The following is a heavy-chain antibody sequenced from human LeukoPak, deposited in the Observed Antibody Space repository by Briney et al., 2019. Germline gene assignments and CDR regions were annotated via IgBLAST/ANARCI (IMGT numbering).Heavy chain of an antibody. J-gene: IGHJ5*02. Sequence: GSLSLSCAASGFTFSSYWMHWVRQAPGKGPVWVSRINNDGSGTTYADSVKGRFTISRDDAKNTLYLQMNSLRAEDTAVYYCVRGGESTWSWGQGTLVTVSS. CDR1: GFTFSSYW. CDR2: INNDGSGT. V-gene: IGHV3-74*01. D-gene: IGHD2-15*01. CDR3: VRGGESTWS.